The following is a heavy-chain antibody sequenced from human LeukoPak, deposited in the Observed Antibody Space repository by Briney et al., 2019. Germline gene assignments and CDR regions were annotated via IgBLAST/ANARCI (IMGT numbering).Heavy chain of an antibody. J-gene: IGHJ4*02. V-gene: IGHV3-74*01. Sequence: GGSLRLSCAASGFTFSSYWMHWVRQAPGKGLVWVSRINSDGSSTSYADSVKGRFTISRDNAKNTLYLQMNSLGAEDTAVYYCAKAYMRTIHVFDYWGQGTLVTVSS. D-gene: IGHD1-1*01. CDR1: GFTFSSYW. CDR2: INSDGSST. CDR3: AKAYMRTIHVFDY.